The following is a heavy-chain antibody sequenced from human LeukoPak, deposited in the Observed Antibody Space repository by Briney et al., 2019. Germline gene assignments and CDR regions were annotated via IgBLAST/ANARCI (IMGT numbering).Heavy chain of an antibody. D-gene: IGHD3-22*01. Sequence: GGSLRLSCAASGFILRSYNMNWVRQAPGKGLEWVAVIWYDGSNKYYADSVKGRFTISRDNSKNTLYLQMNSLRAEDTAVYYCARDEYYYDSSGYYLDYWGQGTLVTVSS. CDR1: GFILRSYN. CDR3: ARDEYYYDSSGYYLDY. CDR2: IWYDGSNK. V-gene: IGHV3-33*08. J-gene: IGHJ4*02.